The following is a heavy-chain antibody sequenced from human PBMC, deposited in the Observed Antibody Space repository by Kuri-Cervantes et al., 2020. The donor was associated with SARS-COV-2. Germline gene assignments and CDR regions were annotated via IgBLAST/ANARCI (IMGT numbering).Heavy chain of an antibody. J-gene: IGHJ4*02. CDR3: ARHPSTYYDFWSGYLDY. D-gene: IGHD3-3*01. CDR2: ISDDAKKK. V-gene: IGHV3-30*04. CDR1: GFTFSRYA. Sequence: GGSLRLSCVASGFTFSRYAIHCVRQAPGKGLEWVAVISDDAKKKYYADSVKGRFTISRDNSHNTMYLQMNSLRAEDTAVYYCARHPSTYYDFWSGYLDYWGQGTLVTVSS.